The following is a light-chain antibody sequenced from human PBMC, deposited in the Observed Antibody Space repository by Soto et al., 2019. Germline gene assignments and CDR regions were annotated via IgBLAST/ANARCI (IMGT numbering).Light chain of an antibody. CDR1: QSVSSSY. V-gene: IGKV3-20*01. CDR3: QHYNNWPPWT. J-gene: IGKJ1*01. Sequence: EIVLTQSPGTLSLSPGERATLSCRASQSVSSSYLAWYQQKPGQAPRLLIYGASSRATGIPDRFSGSGSGTDFTLTISRLEPEDFAIYYRQHYNNWPPWTFGKGTKVEIK. CDR2: GAS.